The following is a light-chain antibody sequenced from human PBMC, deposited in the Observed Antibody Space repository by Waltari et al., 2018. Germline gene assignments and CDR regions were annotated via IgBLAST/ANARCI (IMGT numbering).Light chain of an antibody. V-gene: IGKV1-12*01. CDR2: VAS. CDR1: HHISSW. J-gene: IGKJ5*01. CDR3: QQTNNFLGIT. Sequence: DIQLTQSPSFVYASIGDRVTITCRASHHISSWLAWYQQKPGKAPKLLIYVASTLHSGVPSRFSGGGSGTEFTLTISSLQPEDFAVYYCQQTNNFLGITFGQGTRLEIK.